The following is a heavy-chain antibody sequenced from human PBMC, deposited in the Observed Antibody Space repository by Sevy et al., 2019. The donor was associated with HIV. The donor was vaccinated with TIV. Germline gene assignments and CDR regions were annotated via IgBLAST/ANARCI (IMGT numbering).Heavy chain of an antibody. Sequence: GGSLRLSCAVYGFSLDDYDMHWVRQVPGKGLEWVAGISRNSAFIGYADSVKGRYTISRDNAKNSLYLQINSLIPEDTALYYCVKDGGSGSGPSAEYFHHWGQGTLVTVSS. V-gene: IGHV3-9*01. CDR1: GFSLDDYD. J-gene: IGHJ1*01. CDR3: VKDGGSGSGPSAEYFHH. CDR2: ISRNSAFI. D-gene: IGHD6-19*01.